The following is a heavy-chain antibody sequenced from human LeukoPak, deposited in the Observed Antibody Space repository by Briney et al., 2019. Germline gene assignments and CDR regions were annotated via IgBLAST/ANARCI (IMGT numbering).Heavy chain of an antibody. CDR3: ARLGQGLPPSYYFGMDV. Sequence: GGSLRLSCAASGFTVSSNYMGWVRQAPGKGLEWVSVIYTCGSTFYADSVKGRFTISRDNSKNTLYLQMNSLRAEDTAVYYCARLGQGLPPSYYFGMDVWGQGTTVTV. CDR2: IYTCGST. CDR1: GFTVSSNY. J-gene: IGHJ6*02. D-gene: IGHD6-19*01. V-gene: IGHV3-66*01.